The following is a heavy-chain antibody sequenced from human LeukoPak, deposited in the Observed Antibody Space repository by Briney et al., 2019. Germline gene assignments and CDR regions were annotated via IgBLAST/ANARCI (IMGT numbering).Heavy chain of an antibody. Sequence: GGSLRLSCAASGFTFDDYAMHWVRQAPGKGLEWVAGISWNRGSIGYADSGEGRFTISRDNAKNSLYRQMNSLRAEDMALYYCEKDGLTSYDFWSGDRGYFDLWGRGTLVTVSS. CDR1: GFTFDDYA. CDR2: ISWNRGSI. D-gene: IGHD3-3*01. J-gene: IGHJ2*01. V-gene: IGHV3-9*03. CDR3: EKDGLTSYDFWSGDRGYFDL.